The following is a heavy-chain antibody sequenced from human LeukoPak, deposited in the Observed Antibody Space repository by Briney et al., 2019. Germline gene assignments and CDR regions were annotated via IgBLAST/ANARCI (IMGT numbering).Heavy chain of an antibody. CDR1: GYTFTSYG. D-gene: IGHD4-23*01. J-gene: IGHJ4*02. V-gene: IGHV1-18*01. CDR3: ARDRGGRFFFEY. Sequence: GASVKVSCKASGYTFTSYGISWVRQAPGQGLEWMGWISANSGNTNYAKNLQGRVTMTTDTSTSTAYMELRSLTSDDTALYYCARDRGGRFFFEYWGQGTLVTVSS. CDR2: ISANSGNT.